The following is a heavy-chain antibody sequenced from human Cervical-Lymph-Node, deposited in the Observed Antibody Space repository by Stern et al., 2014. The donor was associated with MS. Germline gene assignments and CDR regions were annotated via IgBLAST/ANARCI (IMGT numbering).Heavy chain of an antibody. V-gene: IGHV4-4*02. CDR2: VSHLGST. CDR1: GGSIPRSTS. CDR3: ASGHDAFAL. Sequence: DQLVESGPGVVTPSRTLSLTSVASGGSIPRSTSRSWLRQPPRKGLEWIGEVSHLGSTNYNPSLKSRVSISLDKSNNQVSLKMDSVTAADTAVYYCASGHDAFALWGQGTLVTVSS. J-gene: IGHJ3*01.